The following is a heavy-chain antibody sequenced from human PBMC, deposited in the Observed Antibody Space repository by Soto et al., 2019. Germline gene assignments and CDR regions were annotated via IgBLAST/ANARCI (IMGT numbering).Heavy chain of an antibody. CDR1: GFTFSSYD. CDR2: ISSNGGTT. Sequence: EVQLAESGGGMVQPGGSLRLSCVASGFTFSSYDMHWVHQAPGKGLEYVSSISSNGGTTYYGNSVKGGFTISRDTSKNTLYLQMGSLRAEDMAVYYCVRRVSGNYDYWGQGTLVTVSS. J-gene: IGHJ4*02. CDR3: VRRVSGNYDY. V-gene: IGHV3-64*01. D-gene: IGHD1-7*01.